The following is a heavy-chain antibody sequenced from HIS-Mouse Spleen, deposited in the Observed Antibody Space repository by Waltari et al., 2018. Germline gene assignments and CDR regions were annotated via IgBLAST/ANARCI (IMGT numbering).Heavy chain of an antibody. D-gene: IGHD2-15*01. CDR2: IYHSGSP. CDR3: ARPPGDIVVVVAATNAFDI. Sequence: QVQLQESGPGLVKPSETLSLTCTVSGYSISSGYYWGWIRQPPGKGLEWIGSIYHSGSPYYHPSLQSRVTIAVDTSKNQFSRTLSSVTAADTAVYYCARPPGDIVVVVAATNAFDIWGQGTMVTVSS. J-gene: IGHJ3*02. V-gene: IGHV4-38-2*02. CDR1: GYSISSGYY.